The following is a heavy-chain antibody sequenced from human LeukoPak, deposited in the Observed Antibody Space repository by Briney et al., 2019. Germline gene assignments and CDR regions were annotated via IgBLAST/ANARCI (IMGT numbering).Heavy chain of an antibody. CDR1: GVTSRNYW. Sequence: GGSLRLSCAPSGVTSRNYWLHCGRHSLEEGPVCVSRIKSDVRSTRFADSLQSRFIITSNNSKNTLYLQMNSMRAEDAAVYYCARGGETNNWYPGYFDHWGQGALVTVSS. CDR3: ARGGETNNWYPGYFDH. D-gene: IGHD1-1*01. J-gene: IGHJ4*02. V-gene: IGHV3-74*01. CDR2: IKSDVRST.